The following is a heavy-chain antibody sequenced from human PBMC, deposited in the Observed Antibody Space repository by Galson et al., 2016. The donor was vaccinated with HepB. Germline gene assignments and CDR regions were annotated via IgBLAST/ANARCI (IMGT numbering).Heavy chain of an antibody. D-gene: IGHD2-8*02. Sequence: SETLSLTCAVSGGSISSYNWWSWVRQLPGKGLEWIGEIYQSGTTNYNPSLKSRVTISLDKSRNEFSLKLTSVTAADTAVYYCAPLGYCTAGTCYRVQWGQGHLVTVSS. CDR2: IYQSGTT. CDR1: GGSISSYNW. J-gene: IGHJ4*02. CDR3: APLGYCTAGTCYRVQ. V-gene: IGHV4-4*02.